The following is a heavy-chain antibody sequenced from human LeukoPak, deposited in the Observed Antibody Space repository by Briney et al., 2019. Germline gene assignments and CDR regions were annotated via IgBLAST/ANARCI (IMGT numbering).Heavy chain of an antibody. D-gene: IGHD3-10*01. V-gene: IGHV3-30*02. Sequence: GGSLRLSCAASGFTFNNYGMHWVRQAPCKGLEWVAFIRYNGNNQYYADSVKGRFTISRDNSKNTLYLQMNSLKGDDTAVYYCAKDSAFYYIDVWGKGTTVIISS. CDR3: AKDSAFYYIDV. J-gene: IGHJ6*03. CDR2: IRYNGNNQ. CDR1: GFTFNNYG.